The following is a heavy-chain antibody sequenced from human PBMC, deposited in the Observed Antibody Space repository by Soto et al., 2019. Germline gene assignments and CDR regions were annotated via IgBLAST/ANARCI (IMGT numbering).Heavy chain of an antibody. CDR2: IHYSGRT. CDR1: GGSITSGAYY. J-gene: IGHJ5*02. CDR3: ARYYFDSSGYSNWFDP. D-gene: IGHD3-22*01. V-gene: IGHV4-31*11. Sequence: LSLTFAVSGGSITSGAYYWTWIRQHPGKGLEWIAYIHYSGRTYYNPSLKSRVTISVDTSNNQFSLKLSSVTAADTAVYYCARYYFDSSGYSNWFDPWGQGTLVTVSS.